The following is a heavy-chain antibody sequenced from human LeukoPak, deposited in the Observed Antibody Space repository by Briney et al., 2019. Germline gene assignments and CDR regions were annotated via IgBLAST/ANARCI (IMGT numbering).Heavy chain of an antibody. D-gene: IGHD3-9*01. V-gene: IGHV4-59*01. CDR3: ARRTYYDTLTGYNYWYFDL. CDR2: IYYTGST. CDR1: GVSISDYY. Sequence: SETLSLTCTVSGVSISDYYWSWVRQPPGKGLEWIGYIYYTGSTDYNPSLKSRVTMSVDTSKNQFSLNLKSVTATDTAVYYCARRTYYDTLTGYNYWYFDLWGRGTLVTVSS. J-gene: IGHJ2*01.